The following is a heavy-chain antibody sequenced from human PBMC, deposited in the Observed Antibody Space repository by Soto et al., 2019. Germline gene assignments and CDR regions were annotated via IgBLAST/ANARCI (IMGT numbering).Heavy chain of an antibody. J-gene: IGHJ6*02. CDR2: MYYSGST. Sequence: QLQLQESGPGLVKPSETLSLTCTVSGGSISSSDYYWGWIRQPPGRGLEWIGSMYYSGSTYYNPSLESRVTISVDTSKNQFSLKLSSVTAADTAVYYCARHNYGMDVWGQGTTVTVSS. V-gene: IGHV4-39*01. CDR3: ARHNYGMDV. CDR1: GGSISSSDYY.